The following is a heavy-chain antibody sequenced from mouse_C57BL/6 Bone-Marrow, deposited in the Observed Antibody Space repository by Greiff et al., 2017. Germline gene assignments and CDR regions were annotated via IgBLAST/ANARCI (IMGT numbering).Heavy chain of an antibody. V-gene: IGHV5-17*01. J-gene: IGHJ2*01. CDR3: ATGFDY. Sequence: VKLMESGGGLVKPGGSLKLSCAASGFTFSDYGMHWVRQAPEKGLEWVAYISSGSSTIYYADTVKGRFTISRDNAKNTLFLHMTSLRSEDTAMYYCATGFDYWGQGTTLTVSS. CDR2: ISSGSSTI. CDR1: GFTFSDYG.